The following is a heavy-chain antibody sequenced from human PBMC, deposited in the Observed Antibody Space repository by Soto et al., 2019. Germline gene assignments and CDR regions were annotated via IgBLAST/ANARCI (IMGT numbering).Heavy chain of an antibody. CDR2: IKSKTDGGTT. CDR1: GFXFSNAW. D-gene: IGHD3-10*01. V-gene: IGHV3-15*01. CDR3: TTVLFEGYSGP. Sequence: GGSLXLSCAASGFXFSNAWMSWVRQAPGKGLEWVGRIKSKTDGGTTDYAAPVKGRFTISRDDSKNTLYLQMNSLKTEDTAVYYCTTVLFEGYSGPWGQGTLVTVSS. J-gene: IGHJ5*02.